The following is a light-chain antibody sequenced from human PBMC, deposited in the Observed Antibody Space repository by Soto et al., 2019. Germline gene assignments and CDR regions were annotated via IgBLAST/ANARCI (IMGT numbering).Light chain of an antibody. CDR2: WAS. J-gene: IGKJ1*01. CDR1: QSVLYSSNNKNY. V-gene: IGKV4-1*01. CDR3: QQYYSTPWT. Sequence: DIVMTQSPDSLAVSLGETATIDCKSSQSVLYSSNNKNYLAWYQQKPGQPPKLLISWASTRDSGVPDRFSGSGSGTDFTLTISSLQAEDVAVYCCQQYYSTPWTFGQGTKVEI.